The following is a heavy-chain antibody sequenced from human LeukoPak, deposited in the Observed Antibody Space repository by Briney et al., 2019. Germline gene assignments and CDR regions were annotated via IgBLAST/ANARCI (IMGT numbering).Heavy chain of an antibody. CDR1: GFTVSSNY. J-gene: IGHJ4*02. D-gene: IGHD5-18*01. Sequence: GGSLRLSCAASGFTVSSNYMSWVRQAPEKGLEWVSVIYSGGSTYYADSVKGRFTISRDNSKNTLYLQMNSLRAEDTAVYYCARGGYRAGGGYSYGYYFDYWGQGTLVTVSS. V-gene: IGHV3-53*01. CDR3: ARGGYRAGGGYSYGYYFDY. CDR2: IYSGGST.